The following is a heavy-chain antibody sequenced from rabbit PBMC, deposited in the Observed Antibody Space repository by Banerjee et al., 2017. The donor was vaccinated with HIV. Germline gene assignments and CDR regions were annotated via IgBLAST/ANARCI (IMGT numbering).Heavy chain of an antibody. CDR3: AGVYHKYAGYGHDTFDP. J-gene: IGHJ2*01. CDR1: GIDFSSSYY. D-gene: IGHD7-1*01. CDR2: IDGGSSDST. Sequence: QEQLVESGGGLVQPEGSLTLTCTASGIDFSSSYYMCWVRQAPGKGLEWIACIDGGSSDSTYYARWAKGRFTISKTSSTTVTLQMTSLTAADTATYFCAGVYHKYAGYGHDTFDPRGPGTLVTVS. V-gene: IGHV1S45*01.